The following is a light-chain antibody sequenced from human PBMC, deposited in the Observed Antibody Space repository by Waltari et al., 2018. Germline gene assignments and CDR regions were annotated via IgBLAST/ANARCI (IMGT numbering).Light chain of an antibody. CDR1: SSDIGGYNY. CDR3: ASYAGTNKV. CDR2: DVT. Sequence: QSALTQPPSASGSPGQSVTISCTGTSSDIGGYNYVSWYQQYPGTAPKLMIYDVTKRPSGVPDRFSGSKSGNTASLTVSGLQTEDEADYYCASYAGTNKVFGGGTKLTVL. V-gene: IGLV2-8*01. J-gene: IGLJ2*01.